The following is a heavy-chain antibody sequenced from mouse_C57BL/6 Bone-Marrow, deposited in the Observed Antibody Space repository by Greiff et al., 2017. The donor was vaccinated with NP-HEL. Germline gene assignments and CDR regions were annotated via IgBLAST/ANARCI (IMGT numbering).Heavy chain of an antibody. CDR2: INYDGSST. D-gene: IGHD1-1*01. CDR3: ARVPTVGDAMDY. V-gene: IGHV5-16*01. Sequence: EVKLMESEGDLVQPGSSMKLSCTASGFTFSDYYMAWVRQVPEKGLEWVANINYDGSSTYYLDSLKSRFIISRDNAKNILYLQMSSLKSEDTATYYCARVPTVGDAMDYWGQGTSVTVSS. J-gene: IGHJ4*01. CDR1: GFTFSDYY.